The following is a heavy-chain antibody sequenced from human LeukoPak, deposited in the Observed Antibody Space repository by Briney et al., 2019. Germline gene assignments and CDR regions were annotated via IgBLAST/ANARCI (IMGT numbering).Heavy chain of an antibody. CDR3: ARGPLYYDLSTGYPPSEMYYFDY. CDR2: IIPIFATP. V-gene: IGHV1-69*05. D-gene: IGHD3-9*01. CDR1: GGTFSSYA. J-gene: IGHJ4*02. Sequence: AAVKVSCKASGGTFSSYAVSWGREAPGQGLEWIGGIIPIFATPDYAQKFRGRVSITTDESTSTAYMELSSLRSEDTALYYCARGPLYYDLSTGYPPSEMYYFDYWGQGTLVTVSS.